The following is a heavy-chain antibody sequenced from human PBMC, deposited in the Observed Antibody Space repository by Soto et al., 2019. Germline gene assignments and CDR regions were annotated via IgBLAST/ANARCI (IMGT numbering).Heavy chain of an antibody. CDR1: GYSFTSNA. D-gene: IGHD3-16*02. CDR3: ARVWGSYQAPSGGAGFDP. J-gene: IGHJ5*02. CDR2: ISTYSGDP. Sequence: SVKVSCKGSGYSFTSNASTWGRQAPVQGLEWMGWISTYSGDPNYAQKFQGRVTMTTDTSTNPAYMELRSLRSDDTAVYYCARVWGSYQAPSGGAGFDPWGQGTLVTVSS. V-gene: IGHV1-18*04.